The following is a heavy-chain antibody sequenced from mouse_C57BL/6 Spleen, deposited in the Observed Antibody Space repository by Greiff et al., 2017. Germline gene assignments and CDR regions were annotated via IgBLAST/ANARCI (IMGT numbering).Heavy chain of an antibody. CDR2: INPNNGGT. V-gene: IGHV1-26*01. D-gene: IGHD2-12*01. CDR3: ARKGGYYRGPFDY. CDR1: GYTFTDYY. Sequence: VQLQQSGPELVKPGASVKISCKASGYTFTDYYMNWVKQSHGKSLEWIGDINPNNGGTSYNQKFKGKATLTVDKSSSTAYMELRSLTSEDSAVYYCARKGGYYRGPFDYWGQGTTLTVSS. J-gene: IGHJ2*01.